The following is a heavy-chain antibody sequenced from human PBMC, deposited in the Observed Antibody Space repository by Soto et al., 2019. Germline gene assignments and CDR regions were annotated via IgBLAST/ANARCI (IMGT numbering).Heavy chain of an antibody. D-gene: IGHD3-10*01. Sequence: SETLSLTCAVYGGSFIGYYWSWSRQPPGKGLEWIGEINHSGSTNYNPSLKSRVTISVDTSKNQFSLKLSSVTAADTAVYYCARGRLLWFGETGAFDIWGQGTMVTVSS. CDR1: GGSFIGYY. CDR2: INHSGST. J-gene: IGHJ3*02. CDR3: ARGRLLWFGETGAFDI. V-gene: IGHV4-34*01.